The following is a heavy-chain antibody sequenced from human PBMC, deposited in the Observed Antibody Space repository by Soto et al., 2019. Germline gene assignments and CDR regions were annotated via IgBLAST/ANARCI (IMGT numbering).Heavy chain of an antibody. D-gene: IGHD3-10*01. CDR2: IWYDGSNK. J-gene: IGHJ4*02. V-gene: IGHV3-33*01. CDR1: GFTFSSYG. CDR3: ARALWFGEPYYFDY. Sequence: QVQLVESGGGVVQPGRSLRLSCAASGFTFSSYGMHWVRQAPGKGLEWVAVIWYDGSNKYYADSVKGRFTISRDNSKNTLYLQMNSLRAEDTAVYYCARALWFGEPYYFDYWGQGTLVTVSS.